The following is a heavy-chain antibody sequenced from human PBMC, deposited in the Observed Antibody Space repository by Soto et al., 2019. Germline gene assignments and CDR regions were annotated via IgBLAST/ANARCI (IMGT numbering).Heavy chain of an antibody. V-gene: IGHV4-31*03. CDR3: ARVDYGDTFLDF. D-gene: IGHD4-17*01. CDR2: VYYSGST. Sequence: QVQLQESGPGLVKPSQTLSLTCTVSGGSVRSGAYYWGWIRQHPGRGLEWIGYVYYSGSTNYNPSLKSRLTISVDTSKNHFSLNLSSVTAADTAVYYCARVDYGDTFLDFWGQGTLVAVSS. CDR1: GGSVRSGAYY. J-gene: IGHJ4*02.